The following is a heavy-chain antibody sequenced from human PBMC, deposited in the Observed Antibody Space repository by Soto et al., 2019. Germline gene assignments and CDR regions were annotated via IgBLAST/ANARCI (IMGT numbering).Heavy chain of an antibody. V-gene: IGHV1-18*01. CDR1: GGTFSSYA. Sequence: VASVKVSCKASGGTFSSYAISWVRQAPGQGLEWMGWISAYNGNTNYAQKLQGRVTMTTDTSTSTAYMELRSLRSDDTAVYYCARDSEPAGCSSTSCYWGYYYYYGMDVWGQGTTVTVSS. D-gene: IGHD2-2*01. CDR3: ARDSEPAGCSSTSCYWGYYYYYGMDV. CDR2: ISAYNGNT. J-gene: IGHJ6*02.